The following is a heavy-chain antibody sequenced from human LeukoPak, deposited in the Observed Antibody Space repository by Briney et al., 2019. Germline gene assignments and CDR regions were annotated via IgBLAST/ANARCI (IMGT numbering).Heavy chain of an antibody. CDR2: IYYSGST. J-gene: IGHJ4*02. D-gene: IGHD2-15*01. V-gene: IGHV4-38-2*02. CDR1: GYSISSGYY. CDR3: ARDRYCSGRSCYGPPDY. Sequence: SETLSLTCTVSGYSISSGYYWGWIRQPPGKGLEWIGSIYYSGSTYYNPSLKSRVTISVDTSKNQFSLKLSSVTAADTAVYYCARDRYCSGRSCYGPPDYWGQGVLVTVSS.